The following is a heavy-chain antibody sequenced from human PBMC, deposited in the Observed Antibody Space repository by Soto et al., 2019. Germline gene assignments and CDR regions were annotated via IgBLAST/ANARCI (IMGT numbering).Heavy chain of an antibody. J-gene: IGHJ6*03. CDR2: INPNGGST. CDR3: VRATAARQRDYSYHYYLHI. Sequence: QVQLVQSGAEVKKPGASVKVSCKASGYTFINYYIHWLRQAPGQGLEWMGVINPNGGSTGYSHKFQGRVTLTRATSTSTVYVELSSLRSDDTAVYFCVRATAARQRDYSYHYYLHIWGKGTTVTVSS. V-gene: IGHV1-46*03. CDR1: GYTFINYY. D-gene: IGHD6-6*01.